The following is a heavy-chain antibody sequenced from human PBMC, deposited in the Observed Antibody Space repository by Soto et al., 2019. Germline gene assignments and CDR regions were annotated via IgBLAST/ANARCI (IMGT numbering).Heavy chain of an antibody. J-gene: IGHJ5*02. CDR1: GGTFSTYP. V-gene: IGHV1-69*01. D-gene: IGHD6-19*01. Sequence: QVQLVQSVAEVKKPGSSVKVSCKASGGTFSTYPINWVRQAPGQGLEYMGGIIPKFGTTNYAQKFRGTVTITADESTSTAYMELNNLISEDTAVYYCARGASNSTGWYSLFDPWGQGTLVTVSS. CDR3: ARGASNSTGWYSLFDP. CDR2: IIPKFGTT.